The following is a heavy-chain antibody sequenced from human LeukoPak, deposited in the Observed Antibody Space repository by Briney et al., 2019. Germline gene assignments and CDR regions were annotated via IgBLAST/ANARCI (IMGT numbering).Heavy chain of an antibody. CDR2: ISFDGANK. CDR1: GFSFSMSA. V-gene: IGHV3-30*04. Sequence: PGRSLRLSCATSGFSFSMSAMHWVRLAPGKGLEWVSGISFDGANKFSGDSVKGRFSISRDNSKTSLYLQMNSLGLDDTAVYFCARGRAGVAAAGFDYWGQGTLVTVSS. D-gene: IGHD6-13*01. J-gene: IGHJ4*02. CDR3: ARGRAGVAAAGFDY.